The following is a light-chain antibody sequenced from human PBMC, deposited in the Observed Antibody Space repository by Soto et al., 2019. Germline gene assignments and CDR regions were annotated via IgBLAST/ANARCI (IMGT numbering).Light chain of an antibody. Sequence: EIVMTQSPTTLSVSPGERATLSCRASQSVASNLAWYQQKPGQAPRLLIYGASTRATGIPARFSGSGSGTEFTLTISSLPSEDFAVYYCQQYNNWPRTFGQGTTVDIK. CDR2: GAS. CDR1: QSVASN. J-gene: IGKJ1*01. V-gene: IGKV3-15*01. CDR3: QQYNNWPRT.